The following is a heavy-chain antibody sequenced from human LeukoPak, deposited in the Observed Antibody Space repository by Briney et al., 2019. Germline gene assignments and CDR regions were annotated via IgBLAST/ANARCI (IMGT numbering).Heavy chain of an antibody. CDR2: ISYDGSNK. Sequence: PGGSLRLSCAASGFTFSSYAMHWVRQAPGKGLEWVAVISYDGSNKYYADSVKGRFTISRDNAKNALYLQMNSLRVEDTAVYYCARDLGLDYWGQGTLVTVSS. CDR1: GFTFSSYA. V-gene: IGHV3-30-3*01. CDR3: ARDLGLDY. J-gene: IGHJ4*02. D-gene: IGHD3-10*01.